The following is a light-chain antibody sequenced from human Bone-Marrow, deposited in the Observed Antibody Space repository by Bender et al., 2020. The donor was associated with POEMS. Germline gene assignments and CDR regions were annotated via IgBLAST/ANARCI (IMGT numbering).Light chain of an antibody. CDR2: QDY. J-gene: IGLJ2*01. CDR3: QTWDSSSYVL. V-gene: IGLV3-1*01. Sequence: SYELSQPFSVSVSPGQTTTITCSGDKLGDKSASWYQQRPGQSPVLVIFQDYRRPSGIPERFSGSNSGNTATLTISGTQAMDEADYYCQTWDSSSYVLFGGGTKLTVL. CDR1: KLGDKS.